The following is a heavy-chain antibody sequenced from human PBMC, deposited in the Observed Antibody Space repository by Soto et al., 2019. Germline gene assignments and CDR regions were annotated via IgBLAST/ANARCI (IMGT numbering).Heavy chain of an antibody. D-gene: IGHD3-22*01. CDR2: ISGSGEST. J-gene: IGHJ4*02. CDR1: GFTFSGCA. V-gene: IGHV3-23*01. Sequence: GGSLRLSCTASGFTFSGCAMSWVRQAPGKGLEWVSAISGSGESTHYADSVKGRSTISRDNSKNTLYLQMSSLRAEDTAVYYCAKEVAGYNVSSPYDYWGQGPLVTGFS. CDR3: AKEVAGYNVSSPYDY.